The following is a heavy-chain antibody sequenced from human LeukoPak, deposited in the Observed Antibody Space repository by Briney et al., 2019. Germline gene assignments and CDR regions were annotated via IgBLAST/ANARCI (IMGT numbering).Heavy chain of an antibody. V-gene: IGHV3-48*01. J-gene: IGHJ3*02. CDR3: ARANWKAFDAFDI. Sequence: PGGTLRLSCAASGFTFRSYSMNWVRQAPGKGLEWVSYISSSSSTIYYADSVKGRFTISRDNAKNSLYLQMNSLRAEDTAVYYCARANWKAFDAFDIWGQGTMVTVSS. D-gene: IGHD1-20*01. CDR1: GFTFRSYS. CDR2: ISSSSSTI.